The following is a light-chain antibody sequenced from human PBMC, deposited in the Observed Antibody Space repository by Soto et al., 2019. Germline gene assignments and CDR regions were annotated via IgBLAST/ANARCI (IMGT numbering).Light chain of an antibody. V-gene: IGKV3-11*01. Sequence: RARQSVTSLAWYQQKPGQAPRLLIYDASTWATGVPARFSGSGSGTDFTLTISSLESDDFAVYYCQQPNNWPLTFGQGTRLEI. CDR2: DAS. CDR3: QQPNNWPLT. CDR1: QSVTS. J-gene: IGKJ5*01.